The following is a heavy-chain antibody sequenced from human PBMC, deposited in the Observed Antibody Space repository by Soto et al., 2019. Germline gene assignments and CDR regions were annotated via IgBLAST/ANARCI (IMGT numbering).Heavy chain of an antibody. V-gene: IGHV3-21*01. CDR2: ISKNDYT. CDR3: AREDSNIIPAVSDV. D-gene: IGHD2-2*01. CDR1: GFAFNNYV. Sequence: GVSLLLSFTVSGFAFNNYVINWVRPARGHGLEWVSSISKNDYTYYSDSVKGRFTISRDNAKNLVSLHINTLRVDDTAVYYCAREDSNIIPAVSDVWGQGTLVTVAS. J-gene: IGHJ4*02.